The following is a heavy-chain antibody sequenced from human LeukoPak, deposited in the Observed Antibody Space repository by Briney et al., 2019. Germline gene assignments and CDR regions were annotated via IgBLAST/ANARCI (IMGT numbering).Heavy chain of an antibody. CDR1: GFTFSSYW. CDR3: ARVSSYYDSSGYFNWFVP. Sequence: GGSLRLSCAASGFTFSSYWMHWVRHAPGKGLVWVSRINSDGSSTSYADSVKGRFTISRGNAKNTLYLRMNSLRAEDTAVYYCARVSSYYDSSGYFNWFVPWGQGTLVTVSS. D-gene: IGHD3-22*01. J-gene: IGHJ5*02. CDR2: INSDGSST. V-gene: IGHV3-74*01.